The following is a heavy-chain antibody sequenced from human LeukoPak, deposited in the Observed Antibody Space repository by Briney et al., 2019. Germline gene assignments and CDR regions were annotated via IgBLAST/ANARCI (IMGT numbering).Heavy chain of an antibody. Sequence: PGGSLRLSCAASGFXFSSYAIHWVRQAPGKGLEWVAVISYDGSNKYYADSVKGRFTISRDNSKNTLYLQMNSLRAEDTAVYYCAENSALEYWGQGTLVTVSS. CDR2: ISYDGSNK. J-gene: IGHJ4*02. D-gene: IGHD1/OR15-1a*01. V-gene: IGHV3-30-3*01. CDR3: AENSALEY. CDR1: GFXFSSYA.